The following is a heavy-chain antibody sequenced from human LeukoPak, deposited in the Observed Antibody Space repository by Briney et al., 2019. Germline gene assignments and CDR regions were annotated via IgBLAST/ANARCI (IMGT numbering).Heavy chain of an antibody. Sequence: TSETLSLTCTVSGGSISSYYWSWIRQPPGKGLEWIGYTYNRGSTNYNPSLKSRVTILVDTSKNQFSLKLRSVTAADTAVYYCARDRPGIAVAGDAFDIWGQGTLVTVCS. CDR1: GGSISSYY. CDR2: TYNRGST. V-gene: IGHV4-59*01. D-gene: IGHD6-19*01. J-gene: IGHJ3*02. CDR3: ARDRPGIAVAGDAFDI.